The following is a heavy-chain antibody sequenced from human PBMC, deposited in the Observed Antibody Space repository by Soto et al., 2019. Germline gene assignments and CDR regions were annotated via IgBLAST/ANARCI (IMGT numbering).Heavy chain of an antibody. CDR3: ARRRFRITIFGVVKECWFDP. J-gene: IGHJ5*02. Sequence: SDTLSLTCAVYGGSFSCYYWIWIRQPPGKGLEWIGEINHSGSTNYNPSLKSRVTISVDTSKNQFSLKLSSVTAADTAVYYCARRRFRITIFGVVKECWFDPWGQGTLVTVSS. D-gene: IGHD3-3*01. CDR2: INHSGST. V-gene: IGHV4-34*01. CDR1: GGSFSCYY.